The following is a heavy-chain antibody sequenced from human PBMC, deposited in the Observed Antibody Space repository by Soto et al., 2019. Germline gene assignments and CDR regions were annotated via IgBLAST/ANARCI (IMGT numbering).Heavy chain of an antibody. Sequence: GGSLRLSCAASGFTFSSYSMNWVRQAPGKGLEWVSSISSSSSYIYYADSVKGRFTISRDNAKNSLYLQMNSLRAEDTAVYYCARVSHYSLFYGGNPYYYYGMDVWGQGTTVTVSS. J-gene: IGHJ6*02. CDR1: GFTFSSYS. V-gene: IGHV3-21*01. CDR2: ISSSSSYI. CDR3: ARVSHYSLFYGGNPYYYYGMDV. D-gene: IGHD4-17*01.